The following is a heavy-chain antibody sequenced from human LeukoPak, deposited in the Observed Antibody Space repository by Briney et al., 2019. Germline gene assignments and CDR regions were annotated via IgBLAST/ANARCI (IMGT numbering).Heavy chain of an antibody. CDR3: ARGGAYYYDSSGSHFDY. CDR2: INPNSGGT. D-gene: IGHD3-22*01. J-gene: IGHJ4*02. Sequence: ASVKVSCKASGYTFTGYFIHWVRQAPGQGLEWMGWINPNSGGTNYAQKFQGRVTMTRDTSISTAYMELSRLRSDDTAVYYCARGGAYYYDSSGSHFDYWGQGTLVTVSS. CDR1: GYTFTGYF. V-gene: IGHV1-2*02.